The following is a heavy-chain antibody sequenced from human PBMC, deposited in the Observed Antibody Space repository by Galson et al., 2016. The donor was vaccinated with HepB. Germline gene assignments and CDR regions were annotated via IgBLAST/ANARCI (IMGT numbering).Heavy chain of an antibody. CDR3: ARGGVSFSDS. J-gene: IGHJ4*02. V-gene: IGHV4-39*01. Sequence: ETLSLTCSVSGGSISTSTYYWVWFRQPPGKGLEWIGGIYYTGTTYYNPSLKSRLTISVDTSKNQFSLKLNSVTAADTAVYYCARGGVSFSDSWGQGTLVTVSS. CDR2: IYYTGTT. D-gene: IGHD1-26*01. CDR1: GGSISTSTYY.